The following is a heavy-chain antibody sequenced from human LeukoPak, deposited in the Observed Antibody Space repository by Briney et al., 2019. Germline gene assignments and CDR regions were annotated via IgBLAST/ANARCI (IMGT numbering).Heavy chain of an antibody. CDR2: ISYDGSNK. D-gene: IGHD2-21*01. CDR1: GFTFSSYA. V-gene: IGHV3-30*04. CDR3: ARAVMVRDFDI. J-gene: IGHJ3*02. Sequence: GRSLRLSCAASGFTFSSYAMHWVRQAPGKGLEWVAVISYDGSNKYYADSVKGRFTISRDNSKNTLYLQMNSLRAEDTAVYYCARAVMVRDFDIWGQGTMVTVSS.